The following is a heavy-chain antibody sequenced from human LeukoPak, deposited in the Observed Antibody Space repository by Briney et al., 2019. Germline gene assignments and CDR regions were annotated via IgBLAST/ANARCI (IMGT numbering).Heavy chain of an antibody. D-gene: IGHD3-22*01. V-gene: IGHV3-30*04. J-gene: IGHJ6*03. Sequence: GRSLRLSCAASGFTFSSYAMHWVRKAPGRGLEWVAVISYDGSNKYYADSVKGRFTISRDNSKNTLYLQMNSLRAEDTAVYYCARDTYYYDSSGCMDVWGKGTTVTVSS. CDR1: GFTFSSYA. CDR3: ARDTYYYDSSGCMDV. CDR2: ISYDGSNK.